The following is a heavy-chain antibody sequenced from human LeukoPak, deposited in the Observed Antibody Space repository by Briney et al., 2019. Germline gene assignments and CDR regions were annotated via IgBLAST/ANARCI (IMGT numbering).Heavy chain of an antibody. CDR3: ARATYSSSWYGVFDY. J-gene: IGHJ4*02. Sequence: GTLRLSCAASGFTFSSYGMSWVRQAPGKGLEWVSAISGSSGSTIYYADSVKGRFTISRDNAKNSLYLQMNSLRAEDTAVYYCARATYSSSWYGVFDYWGQGTLVTVSS. D-gene: IGHD6-13*01. V-gene: IGHV3-21*04. CDR2: ISGSSGSTI. CDR1: GFTFSSYG.